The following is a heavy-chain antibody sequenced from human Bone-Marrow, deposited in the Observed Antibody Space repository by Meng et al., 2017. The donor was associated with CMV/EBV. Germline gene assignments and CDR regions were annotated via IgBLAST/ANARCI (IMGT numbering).Heavy chain of an antibody. CDR2: INHSGST. Sequence: GSLRLSCAVYGGSFSGYYWSWIRQRPGKGLEWIGEINHSGSTNYNPSLKSRVTISVDTSKNQFSLKLSSVTAADTAVYYCARDLGGFDYWGQGTLVTVSS. V-gene: IGHV4-34*01. J-gene: IGHJ4*02. CDR1: GGSFSGYY. CDR3: ARDLGGFDY.